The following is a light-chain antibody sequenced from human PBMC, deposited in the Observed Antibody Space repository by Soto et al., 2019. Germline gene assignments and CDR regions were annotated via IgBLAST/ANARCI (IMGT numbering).Light chain of an antibody. Sequence: EIVLTQSPGTLSLSPGERATLSCRASESVASNYLAWYQHKPGQAPRLLFFGASNRATAIPDRFSGSGSGTDFTLTISRVEPEDFAVYYCHQRQSWPRTFGQGTKVDIK. J-gene: IGKJ1*01. CDR1: ESVASNY. CDR3: HQRQSWPRT. V-gene: IGKV3-20*01. CDR2: GAS.